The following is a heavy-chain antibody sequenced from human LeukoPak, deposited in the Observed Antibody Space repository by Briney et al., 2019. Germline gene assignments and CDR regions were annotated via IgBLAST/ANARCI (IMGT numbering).Heavy chain of an antibody. CDR3: ARGASLIPFDY. CDR2: MSGSGTI. J-gene: IGHJ4*02. V-gene: IGHV3-48*02. Sequence: GGSLRLSCAASEFTFSRHSMNWVRQAPGKGPEWISYMSGSGTIQYADFVKGRFTISRDNAKSSLYLQMNSLRDEDTAVYFCARGASLIPFDYWGQGTLVTVSS. CDR1: EFTFSRHS. D-gene: IGHD2-21*01.